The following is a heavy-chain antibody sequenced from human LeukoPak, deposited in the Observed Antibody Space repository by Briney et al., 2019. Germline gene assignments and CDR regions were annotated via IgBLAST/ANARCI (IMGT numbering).Heavy chain of an antibody. Sequence: GGSLRLSCAASGFTFSSYWMSWVRQAPGKGLEWVANIKQDGSEKYYVDSVKGRFTISRDNAKNSLHLQMNSLRAEDTAVYYCARGYYGSGRSWFDPWGQGTLVTVSS. CDR3: ARGYYGSGRSWFDP. D-gene: IGHD3-10*01. J-gene: IGHJ5*02. CDR1: GFTFSSYW. V-gene: IGHV3-7*01. CDR2: IKQDGSEK.